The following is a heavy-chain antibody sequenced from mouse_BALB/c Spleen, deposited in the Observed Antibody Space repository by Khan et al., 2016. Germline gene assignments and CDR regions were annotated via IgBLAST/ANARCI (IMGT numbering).Heavy chain of an antibody. CDR3: ARGVRRAIDY. D-gene: IGHD2-14*01. Sequence: QIQLVQSGPELKKPGETVKISCKASGYTFTDYSMHWVKQAPGKGLKWMGWINTETGEPTYADDFKGRFAFSLETSASTAYLQINNLKNEETATYFCARGVRRAIDYWGQGTSVTV. CDR2: INTETGEP. V-gene: IGHV9-2-1*01. J-gene: IGHJ4*01. CDR1: GYTFTDYS.